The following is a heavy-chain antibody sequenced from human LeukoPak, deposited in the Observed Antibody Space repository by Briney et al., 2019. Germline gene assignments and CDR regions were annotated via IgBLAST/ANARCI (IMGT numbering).Heavy chain of an antibody. CDR3: AHRRRLISASFFFDY. J-gene: IGHJ4*02. CDR1: GFSLNTSGVG. Sequence: SGPTLVKPTQTLTLTCTFSGFSLNTSGVGVGWIRQPPGKALEWLALIYWDDDKRYNPSLKSRLTITKDTSKNQIVLTVTNMDPVDTATYYCAHRRRLISASFFFDYWGREPWSPSPQ. D-gene: IGHD1-26*01. CDR2: IYWDDDK. V-gene: IGHV2-5*02.